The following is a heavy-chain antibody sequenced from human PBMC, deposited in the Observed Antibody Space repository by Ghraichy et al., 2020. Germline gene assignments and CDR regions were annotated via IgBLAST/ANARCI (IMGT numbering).Heavy chain of an antibody. CDR1: GLTFSNYD. CDR3: AKGGRSGWDTFDI. Sequence: GGSLRLSCVASGLTFSNYDMGWVRQAPGKGLDWVSAIRSSGISTYYADSVKGRFTISRDNSKNTLYLQMNSLRADDTAVYYCAKGGRSGWDTFDIWGQGTMVTVSS. D-gene: IGHD6-19*01. CDR2: IRSSGIST. V-gene: IGHV3-23*01. J-gene: IGHJ3*02.